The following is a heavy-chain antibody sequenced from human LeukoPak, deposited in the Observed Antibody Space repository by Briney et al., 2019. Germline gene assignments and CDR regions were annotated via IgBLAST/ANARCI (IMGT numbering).Heavy chain of an antibody. CDR1: GYTFTGYY. D-gene: IGHD3-10*01. CDR3: ASTPLGYYGSGSYLGYFDY. V-gene: IGHV1-2*06. Sequence: ASVKVPCKASGYTFTGYYMHWVRQAPGQGLEWMGRINPNSGGTNYAQKFQGRVTMTRDTSISTAYMELSRLRSDDTAVYYCASTPLGYYGSGSYLGYFDYWGQGTLVTVSS. CDR2: INPNSGGT. J-gene: IGHJ4*02.